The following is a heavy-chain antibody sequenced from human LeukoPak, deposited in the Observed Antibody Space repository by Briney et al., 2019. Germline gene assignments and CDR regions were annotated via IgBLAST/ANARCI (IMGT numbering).Heavy chain of an antibody. J-gene: IGHJ3*02. CDR1: GGSISSSSYY. D-gene: IGHD3-3*01. CDR2: IYYSGST. V-gene: IGHV4-39*01. CDR3: ARVSVDYDFWSGYSLDAFDI. Sequence: SETLSLTCTVSGGSISSSSYYWGWIRQPPGKGLEWIGSIYYSGSTYYNPSLKSRVTISVDTSKNQFSLKLNSVTAADTAVYYCARVSVDYDFWSGYSLDAFDIWGQGTMVTVSS.